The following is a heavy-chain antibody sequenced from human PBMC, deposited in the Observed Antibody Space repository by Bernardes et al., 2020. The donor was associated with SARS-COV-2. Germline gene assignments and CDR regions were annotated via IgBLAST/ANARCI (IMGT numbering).Heavy chain of an antibody. J-gene: IGHJ5*02. CDR1: GFSFSSYS. Sequence: GGSLRLSCAASGFSFSSYSMNWLRQAPGKGLEWVSSISSSSSYIFYAYSVKGRFAISSDNAKNAFYLEMNSPRGDDTAVYYCARGGAVTKFVVSETNWVDPWGRGALVTVSS. CDR2: ISSSSSYI. D-gene: IGHD4-4*01. CDR3: ARGGAVTKFVVSETNWVDP. V-gene: IGHV3-21*01.